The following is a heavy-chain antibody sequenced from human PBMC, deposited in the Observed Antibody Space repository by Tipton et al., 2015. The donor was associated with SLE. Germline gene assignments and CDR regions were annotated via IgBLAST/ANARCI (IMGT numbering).Heavy chain of an antibody. CDR3: ARTYGSGSYDAFDI. J-gene: IGHJ3*02. Sequence: TLSLTCAVSGYSISSGYYWGWIRQPPGKGLEWIGSIYYSGSTYYNPSLKSRVTISVDTSKNQFSLKLSSVTAADTAVYYCARTYGSGSYDAFDIWGQGTMVTVSS. V-gene: IGHV4-38-2*01. CDR2: IYYSGST. CDR1: GYSISSGYY. D-gene: IGHD3-10*01.